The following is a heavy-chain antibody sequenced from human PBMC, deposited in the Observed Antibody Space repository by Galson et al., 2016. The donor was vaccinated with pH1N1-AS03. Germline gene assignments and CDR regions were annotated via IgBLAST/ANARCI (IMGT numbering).Heavy chain of an antibody. J-gene: IGHJ4*02. D-gene: IGHD2-8*02. V-gene: IGHV4-59*11. Sequence: SETLSLTCTVSNGSISDHYWTWIRQPPGKGLEWIGDVFYTGSTNYNPSIKRRVTISVDTSKKSFSLILASINNADTAVYYCARVDHGGVIVYWGQGTQVTVSS. CDR3: ARVDHGGVIVY. CDR1: NGSISDHY. CDR2: VFYTGST.